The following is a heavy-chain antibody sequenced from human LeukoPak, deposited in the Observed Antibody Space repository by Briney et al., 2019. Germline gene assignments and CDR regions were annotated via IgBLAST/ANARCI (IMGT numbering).Heavy chain of an antibody. D-gene: IGHD4-11*01. V-gene: IGHV1-2*02. CDR1: GYTFTGYY. CDR3: ASHPGADYSKGWFDP. CDR2: INPNSGGT. J-gene: IGHJ5*02. Sequence: ASVKVSCKASGYTFTGYYMHWVRQAPGQGLEWMGWINPNSGGTNYAQKLQGRVTMTTDTSTSTAYMELRSLRSDDTAVYYCASHPGADYSKGWFDPWGQGTLVTVSS.